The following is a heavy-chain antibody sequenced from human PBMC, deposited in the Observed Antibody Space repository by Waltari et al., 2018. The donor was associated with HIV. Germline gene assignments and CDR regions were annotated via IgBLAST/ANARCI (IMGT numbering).Heavy chain of an antibody. D-gene: IGHD6-13*01. J-gene: IGHJ4*02. Sequence: QVQLQQSGPGLVKPSQTLSLTCAISGDSVSSNSAAWNWSRQSPSRGLEWLGRTYYLSEWYTDYALSVKSRITINPDTSRNQFSLQLNSVTPEDTAVYYCTRSTAAGRCDYWGQGTLVTVSS. V-gene: IGHV6-1*01. CDR1: GDSVSSNSAA. CDR2: TYYLSEWYT. CDR3: TRSTAAGRCDY.